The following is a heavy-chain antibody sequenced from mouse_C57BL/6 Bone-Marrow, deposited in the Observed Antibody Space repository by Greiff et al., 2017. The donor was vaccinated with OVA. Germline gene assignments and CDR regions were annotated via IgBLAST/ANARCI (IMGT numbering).Heavy chain of an antibody. J-gene: IGHJ4*01. CDR2: FHPYNDDT. Sequence: QVQLKESGAELVKPGASVKMSCKASGYTFTTYPIEWMKQNHGKSLEWIGNFHPYNDDTKYNEKFKGKATLTVDKSSSTVYVELSRLTSDDSAVYYCARQYGYYVKSAMDYWGQGTSVTVSS. V-gene: IGHV1-47*01. CDR3: ARQYGYYVKSAMDY. D-gene: IGHD2-3*01. CDR1: GYTFTTYP.